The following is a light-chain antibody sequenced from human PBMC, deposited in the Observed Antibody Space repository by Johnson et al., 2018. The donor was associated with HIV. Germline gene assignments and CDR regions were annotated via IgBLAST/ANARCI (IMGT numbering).Light chain of an antibody. CDR1: SSNIVNIY. Sequence: QSVLTQPPSVSAAPGQKVTISCSASSSNIVNIYISWYQHLPGAAPKLLIYDNHKRPSGIPDRFSGSKSGTSATLGITGLQTGDEADYYCGTWDSSLSGVFGTGTKVTVL. CDR3: GTWDSSLSGV. J-gene: IGLJ1*01. CDR2: DNH. V-gene: IGLV1-51*01.